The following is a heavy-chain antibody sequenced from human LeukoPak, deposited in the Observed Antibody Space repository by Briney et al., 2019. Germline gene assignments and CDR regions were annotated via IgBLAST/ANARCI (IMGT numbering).Heavy chain of an antibody. CDR3: ARDLRRIADYYFDF. CDR2: ISSDGRDK. Sequence: GGSLRLSCTASGFTFTGYALHWVRQAPGKGLEWVAVISSDGRDKHHADSVKGRFTISRDNSKNTLYLQTNSLRAEDTAVYYCARDLRRIADYYFDFWGQGTLVTVSS. D-gene: IGHD6-13*01. CDR1: GFTFTGYA. V-gene: IGHV3-30*03. J-gene: IGHJ4*02.